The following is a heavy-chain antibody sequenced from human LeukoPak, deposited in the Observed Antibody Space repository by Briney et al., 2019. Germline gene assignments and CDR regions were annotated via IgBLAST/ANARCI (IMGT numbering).Heavy chain of an antibody. CDR3: ARDWIRQLVLVY. J-gene: IGHJ4*02. CDR2: INPSGGSA. Sequence: ASVKVSCKASGYTFTSYYMHWVRQAPGQGLEWMGIINPSGGSASYAQKFQGRVTMTRDTSTSTVYMELSSLRSEDTAVYYCARDWIRQLVLVYWGQGTLVTVSS. CDR1: GYTFTSYY. V-gene: IGHV1-46*01. D-gene: IGHD6-13*01.